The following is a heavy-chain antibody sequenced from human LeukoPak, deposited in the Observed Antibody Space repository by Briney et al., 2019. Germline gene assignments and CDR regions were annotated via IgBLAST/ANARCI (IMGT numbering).Heavy chain of an antibody. CDR3: ARLSAGGRTTIY. D-gene: IGHD2/OR15-2a*01. CDR1: GGSISSSSYY. CDR2: IYYSGST. Sequence: SETLSLTCTVSGGSISSSSYYWGWIRQPPGKGLEWIGSIYYSGSTYYNPSLKSRVTVSVDTSKNQFSLKLSSVTAADTAVYYCARLSAGGRTTIYWGQGTLVTVSS. V-gene: IGHV4-39*01. J-gene: IGHJ4*02.